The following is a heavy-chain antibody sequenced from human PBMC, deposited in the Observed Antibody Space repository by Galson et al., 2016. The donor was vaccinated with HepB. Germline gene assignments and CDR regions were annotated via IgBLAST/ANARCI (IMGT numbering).Heavy chain of an antibody. D-gene: IGHD1-1*01. V-gene: IGHV1-8*01. CDR2: MSHNNGNR. CDR3: ARDPNGLINFGFDV. J-gene: IGHJ6*02. Sequence: SVKVSCKASGYTFTSYDIHWVRQATGQGLEWMGGMSHNNGNRHFAQKFQGRVTMTWNTSIMTAYMELRSLRSEDTAVYYCARDPNGLINFGFDVWGQGTTVTVSS. CDR1: GYTFTSYD.